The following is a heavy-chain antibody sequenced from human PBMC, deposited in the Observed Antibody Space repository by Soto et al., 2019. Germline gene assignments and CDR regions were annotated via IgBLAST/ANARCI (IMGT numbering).Heavy chain of an antibody. J-gene: IGHJ6*02. Sequence: EVQLVESGGVVVQPGGSLRLSCAASGFTFDDYTMHWVRQPPGKGLEWVSLISWDGGSTYYADSVKGRFTISRDNNKNSLYLQMNSLRTEDTALYYCAKDTQPTTPDSSYYYYGMDVWGQGTTVTVSS. CDR1: GFTFDDYT. D-gene: IGHD4-17*01. V-gene: IGHV3-43*01. CDR3: AKDTQPTTPDSSYYYYGMDV. CDR2: ISWDGGST.